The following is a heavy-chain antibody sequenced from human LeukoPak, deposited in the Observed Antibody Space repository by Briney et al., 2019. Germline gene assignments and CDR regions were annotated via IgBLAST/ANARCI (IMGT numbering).Heavy chain of an antibody. D-gene: IGHD3-3*01. CDR2: IKQDGSEK. V-gene: IGHV3-7*01. J-gene: IGHJ6*03. CDR1: GFTFSSYW. Sequence: GGSLRLSCAASGFTFSSYWMSWVRQAPGKRLEWVANIKQDGSEKYYVDSVKGRFTISRDNAKNSLYLQMNSLRAEDTAVYYCARGSFGVVIRYYYYYYYMDVWGKGTTVTVSS. CDR3: ARGSFGVVIRYYYYYYYMDV.